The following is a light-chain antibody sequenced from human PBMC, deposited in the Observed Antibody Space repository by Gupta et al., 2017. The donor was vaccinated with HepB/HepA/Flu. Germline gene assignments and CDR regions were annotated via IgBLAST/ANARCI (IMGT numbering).Light chain of an antibody. CDR1: QSLLNSNGYHY. Sequence: DIVMTQFPLSLPVTPGEPASISCRSSQSLLNSNGYHYVDWYVQKLGQSPQLLISVVSLRASGVPDRFSGSGSGTELTLTISRVEAEDVGVYYCMQGLHPPRTFGGGTKVEIK. J-gene: IGKJ4*01. CDR3: MQGLHPPRT. CDR2: VVS. V-gene: IGKV2-28*01.